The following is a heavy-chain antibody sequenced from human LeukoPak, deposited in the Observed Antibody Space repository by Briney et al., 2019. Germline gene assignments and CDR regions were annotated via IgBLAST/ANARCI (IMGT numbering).Heavy chain of an antibody. CDR2: TNHSGST. CDR1: GGSFSGYY. CDR3: ARAYGYDSSGYLFDY. Sequence: SETLSLTCAVYGGSFSGYYWSRIRQPPGKGLEWIGETNHSGSTNYNPSLKSRVTISVDTSKDQFSLKLSSVTAADTAVYYCARAYGYDSSGYLFDYWGQGTLVTVSS. V-gene: IGHV4-34*01. D-gene: IGHD3-22*01. J-gene: IGHJ4*02.